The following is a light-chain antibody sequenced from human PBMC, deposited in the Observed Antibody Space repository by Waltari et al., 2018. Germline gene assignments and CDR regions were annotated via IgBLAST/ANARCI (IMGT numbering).Light chain of an antibody. V-gene: IGLV2-14*03. CDR1: SSDVGGYNY. J-gene: IGLJ2*01. CDR2: YVN. CDR3: SSYTSSSTLV. Sequence: QSALTQPASVSGSPGQSITISCTGTSSDVGGYNYVSWYQEHPGKAPKLMIYYVNNRPSGVSNRFSGSKSGNTASLTISGLQAEDEADYYCSSYTSSSTLVFGGGTKLTVL.